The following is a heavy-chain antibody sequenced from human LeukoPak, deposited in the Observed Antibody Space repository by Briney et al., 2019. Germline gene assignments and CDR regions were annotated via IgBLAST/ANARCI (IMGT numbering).Heavy chain of an antibody. J-gene: IGHJ4*02. D-gene: IGHD3-16*02. CDR1: GGSVSSGSYY. CDR3: ARDVGRYGFDY. Sequence: PSETLSLTCTVSGGSVSSGSYYWSWIRQPPGKGLEWIGYIYYSGSTNYNPSLKSRVTISVDTSKNQFSLKLSSVTAADTAVYYCARDVGRYGFDYWGQGTLVTVSS. CDR2: IYYSGST. V-gene: IGHV4-61*01.